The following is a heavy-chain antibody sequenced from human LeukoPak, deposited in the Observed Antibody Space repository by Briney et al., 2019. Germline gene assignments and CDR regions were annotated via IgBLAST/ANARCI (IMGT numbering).Heavy chain of an antibody. CDR3: ARDGYSDSYFDY. J-gene: IGHJ4*02. CDR1: GFTFSSYG. D-gene: IGHD3-16*01. Sequence: PGGSLRLSCAASGFTFSSYGMHWVRQAPGKGLEWVAVIWYDGSNKYYADSVKGRFTISRDNSKNTLYLQMNSLRAEDTAVYYCARDGYSDSYFDYWGQGTLVTVSS. CDR2: IWYDGSNK. V-gene: IGHV3-33*01.